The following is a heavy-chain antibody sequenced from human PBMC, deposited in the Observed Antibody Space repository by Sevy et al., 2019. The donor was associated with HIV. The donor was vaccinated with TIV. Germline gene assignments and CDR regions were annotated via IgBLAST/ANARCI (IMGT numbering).Heavy chain of an antibody. J-gene: IGHJ6*02. D-gene: IGHD3-22*01. V-gene: IGHV4-31*03. CDR2: IYYSGST. Sequence: SETLSLTCTVSGGSISSGAYYWNWIRQHPGKGLEWIAYIYYSGSTSYNPSLESRVTILRDTPKNQFSLKLSSVTAADTAVYYCAREPYDSSGYYGAGGMDVWGQGTTVTVSS. CDR1: GGSISSGAYY. CDR3: AREPYDSSGYYGAGGMDV.